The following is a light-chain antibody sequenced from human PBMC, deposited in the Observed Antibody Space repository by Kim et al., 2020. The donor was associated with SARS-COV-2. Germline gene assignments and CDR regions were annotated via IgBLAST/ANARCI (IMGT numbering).Light chain of an antibody. CDR3: CSYAGSNWV. CDR2: EGS. CDR1: DSDVGSYNL. J-gene: IGLJ3*02. V-gene: IGLV2-23*01. Sequence: PGHSITITCTGTDSDVGSYNLVSGYQQHPGKAPRLMIYEGSKRPSGVSNRFSGSKSDNTASLTISGLQAEDEADYYCCSYAGSNWVFGGGTQLTVL.